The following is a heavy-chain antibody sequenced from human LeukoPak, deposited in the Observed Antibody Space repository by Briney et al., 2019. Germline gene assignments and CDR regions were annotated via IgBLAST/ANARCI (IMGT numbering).Heavy chain of an antibody. D-gene: IGHD2-2*01. J-gene: IGHJ6*03. Sequence: ASVKVSCKASGYTFTSYDINWVRQATGQGLEWMGWMNPNSGDTGYAQKFQGRVTMTRNTSISTAYMELSSLRSEDTAVYFCARKGPANYYYYYMDVWGKGTTVTVSS. V-gene: IGHV1-8*01. CDR1: GYTFTSYD. CDR3: ARKGPANYYYYYMDV. CDR2: MNPNSGDT.